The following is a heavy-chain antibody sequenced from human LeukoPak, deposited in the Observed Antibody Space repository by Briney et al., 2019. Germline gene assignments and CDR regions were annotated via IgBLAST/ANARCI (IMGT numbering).Heavy chain of an antibody. CDR3: ASRKGIVVVPAATLPAFDI. CDR2: INHSGST. D-gene: IGHD2-2*01. V-gene: IGHV4-34*01. CDR1: GGSFSGYY. Sequence: SETLSLTCAVYGGSFSGYYWSWLPQPPGKGLEGIGEINHSGSTNYNPSLKSRVTISVDTSKNQFSLKLSSVTAADTAVYYCASRKGIVVVPAATLPAFDIWGQGTMVTVSS. J-gene: IGHJ3*02.